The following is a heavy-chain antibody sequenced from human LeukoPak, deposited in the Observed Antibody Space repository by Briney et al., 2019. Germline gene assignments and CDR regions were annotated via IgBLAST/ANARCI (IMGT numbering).Heavy chain of an antibody. J-gene: IGHJ6*02. D-gene: IGHD2-21*02. CDR2: IPYDGSNK. Sequence: GGSLILSCAASGFTFSSYAMHWVRQAPGKGLEWVAVIPYDGSNKYYADSVKGRFTISRDNSKNTLYLQMNSLRAEDTAVYYCARELGDPYYYYYDMDVWGQGTTVTVSS. CDR3: ARELGDPYYYYYDMDV. CDR1: GFTFSSYA. V-gene: IGHV3-30-3*01.